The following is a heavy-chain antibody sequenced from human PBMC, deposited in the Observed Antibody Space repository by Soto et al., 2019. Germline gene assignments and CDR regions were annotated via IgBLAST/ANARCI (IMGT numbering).Heavy chain of an antibody. Sequence: GGSLRLSCAASGFAFSNYWMMWVRQAPGKGPEWVANIKPDGSDKYYVDSVKGRFTISRDNAKNSLFLQMNNLRAEDTAVYYCAREKIAVAVTFDYWGQGTLVTVSS. CDR3: AREKIAVAVTFDY. J-gene: IGHJ4*02. CDR1: GFAFSNYW. CDR2: IKPDGSDK. V-gene: IGHV3-7*01. D-gene: IGHD6-19*01.